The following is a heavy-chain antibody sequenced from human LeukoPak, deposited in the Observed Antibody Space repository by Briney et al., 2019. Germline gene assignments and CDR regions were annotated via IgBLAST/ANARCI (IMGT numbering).Heavy chain of an antibody. J-gene: IGHJ4*02. CDR2: ISYDGSNK. V-gene: IGHV3-30-3*01. CDR3: ARVTFGDGYFDY. CDR1: GFTFSSCA. Sequence: GGSLRLSCAASGFTFSSCAMHWVRQAPGKGLEWVAVISYDGSNKFYADSVKGRFTISRDNSKNTLYLQMNNLRAEDTAVYYCARVTFGDGYFDYWGQGTLVTVSS. D-gene: IGHD3-16*01.